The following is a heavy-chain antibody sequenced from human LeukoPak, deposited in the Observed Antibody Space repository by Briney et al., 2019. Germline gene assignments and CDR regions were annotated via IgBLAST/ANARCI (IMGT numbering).Heavy chain of an antibody. CDR1: GSSISSSNSY. D-gene: IGHD3-10*01. CDR2: IYYSGSA. J-gene: IGHJ4*02. V-gene: IGHV4-39*07. Sequence: PSETLSLTCTVSGSSISSSNSYWAWIRQPPGKGLEWIGSIYYSGSAYYNPSLKSRVTISVDTSKNQFSLKLTSVTAADTAVYYCARDARVQKWFGEVIMTTTYYFDDWGQGTLVTVSS. CDR3: ARDARVQKWFGEVIMTTTYYFDD.